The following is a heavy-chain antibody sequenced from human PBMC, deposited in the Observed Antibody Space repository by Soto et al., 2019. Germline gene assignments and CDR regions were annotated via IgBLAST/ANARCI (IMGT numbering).Heavy chain of an antibody. Sequence: ATQSLTCTVSGASLSRSDYYWAWIRQPPGKGLEWIGSIYYTGSTYYTPSLKSRVSISADTSKNQFSLKLTSVTAADTAGYHCVSGGRWETPQDYWGQGTRVTGSA. CDR2: IYYTGST. J-gene: IGHJ4*02. D-gene: IGHD1-26*01. V-gene: IGHV4-39*01. CDR3: VSGGRWETPQDY. CDR1: GASLSRSDYY.